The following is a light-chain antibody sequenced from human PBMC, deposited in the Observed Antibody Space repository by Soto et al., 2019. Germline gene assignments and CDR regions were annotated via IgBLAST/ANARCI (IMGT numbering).Light chain of an antibody. CDR3: AAWDDSLTALL. Sequence: QLVLTQPPSASETPGQRVTISCSGSSSNIGSNVYWYQQLPGTAPKLLIYRNNQRPSGVPDRFSGSKSGTSVSLAISGLRSEDEADYYCAAWDDSLTALLFGGGTKLTVL. V-gene: IGLV1-47*01. CDR1: SSNIGSN. J-gene: IGLJ2*01. CDR2: RNN.